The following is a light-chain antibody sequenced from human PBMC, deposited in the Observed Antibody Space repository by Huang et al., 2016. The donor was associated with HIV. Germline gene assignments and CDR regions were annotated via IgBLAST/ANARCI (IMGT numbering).Light chain of an antibody. CDR1: QNVKNY. CDR3: QQRADRVT. J-gene: IGKJ4*01. Sequence: EIVLTQSPASLSVFLGDTVTLSCRASQNVKNYLGWYQQKPGQATRLLIYDASTRPAGIPDRFSAGGSGTDFTLTINSLETEDFAIYFCQQRADRVTFGGGTRIE. CDR2: DAS. V-gene: IGKV3-11*01.